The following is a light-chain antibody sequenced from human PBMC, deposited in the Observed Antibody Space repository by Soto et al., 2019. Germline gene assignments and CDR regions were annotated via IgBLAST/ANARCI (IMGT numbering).Light chain of an antibody. J-gene: IGKJ4*01. CDR1: QSVSSSF. V-gene: IGKV3-20*01. CDR2: GAS. Sequence: EIVLTQSPGTLSLSPGERATLSCRASQSVSSSFLAWYQQKPGQAPRLLIYGASSRATGIPDRFSGSGSGTHFTITISRLEPEDVAVYYCQQYGSSPLTFGGGTKVEIK. CDR3: QQYGSSPLT.